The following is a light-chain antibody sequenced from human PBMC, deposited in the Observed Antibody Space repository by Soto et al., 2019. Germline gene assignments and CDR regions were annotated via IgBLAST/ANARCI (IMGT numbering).Light chain of an antibody. V-gene: IGKV3-20*01. CDR1: QSVSSSF. Sequence: EIVLTQSPGTLXLSXXXXATLSCRASQSVSSSFLAWYQQKPGQAPRLLIYGASSRATGIPDRFSGSGSGTDFTLTISRLEPEDFAVYYCQQYDTSPWTFGQGTKVEIK. CDR3: QQYDTSPWT. J-gene: IGKJ1*01. CDR2: GAS.